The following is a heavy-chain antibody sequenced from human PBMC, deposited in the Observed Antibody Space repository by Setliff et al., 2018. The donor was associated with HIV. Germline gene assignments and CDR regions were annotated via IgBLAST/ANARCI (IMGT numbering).Heavy chain of an antibody. CDR1: EFTFSRYS. CDR2: ISSTSRYI. V-gene: IGHV3-21*01. D-gene: IGHD3-16*01. J-gene: IGHJ5*02. CDR3: AKGVKWLDP. Sequence: NPGGSLRLSCAASEFTFSRYSMSWVRQAPGKGLEWVSSISSTSRYIYYADSVKGRFTISRDNAKNSLYLQMNSLSAEDTAVYYCAKGVKWLDPWGQGTLVTVSS.